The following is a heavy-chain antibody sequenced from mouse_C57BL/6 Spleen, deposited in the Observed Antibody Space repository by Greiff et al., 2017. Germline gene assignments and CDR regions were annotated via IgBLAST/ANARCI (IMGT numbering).Heavy chain of an antibody. D-gene: IGHD2-1*01. Sequence: VHLVESGPGLVQPSQSLSITCTVSGFSLTSYGVHWVRQSPGKGLEWLGVIWSGGSTDYNAAFIFRLSISKDNSKSHVFFKMNRLQADDTAIYDCSSKCYGNRAYAMDYWGQGTTVTVSS. CDR1: GFSLTSYG. J-gene: IGHJ4*01. CDR2: IWSGGST. V-gene: IGHV2-2*01. CDR3: SSKCYGNRAYAMDY.